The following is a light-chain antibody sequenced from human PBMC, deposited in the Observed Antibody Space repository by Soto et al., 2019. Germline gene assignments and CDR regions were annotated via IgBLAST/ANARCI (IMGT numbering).Light chain of an antibody. V-gene: IGLV4-69*01. Sequence: QSVLTQSPSASASLVASVKLTCTLSSGHSNYAIAWHQQQSEKGPRYLMKLNSDGSHSKGDGIPDRFSGSSSGAERYLTISSRQSEDEADYYCQTWGSGIVVFGGGTQLTVL. J-gene: IGLJ2*01. CDR3: QTWGSGIVV. CDR2: LNSDGSH. CDR1: SGHSNYA.